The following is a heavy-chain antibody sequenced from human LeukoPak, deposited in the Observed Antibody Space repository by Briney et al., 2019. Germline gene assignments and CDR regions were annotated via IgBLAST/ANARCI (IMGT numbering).Heavy chain of an antibody. J-gene: IGHJ6*03. CDR3: ARRYSTGWSNYYYYYHMDV. Sequence: ASVKVSCKASGYTFIDYYVYWVRPAPGQGREWMGRINPKNGGTDYAQKFQGRVTMTRDTSINTVYMEVTRVTSDDTAVYYCARRYSTGWSNYYYYYHMDVWGKGTTVTVSS. V-gene: IGHV1-2*02. D-gene: IGHD2-2*01. CDR1: GYTFIDYY. CDR2: INPKNGGT.